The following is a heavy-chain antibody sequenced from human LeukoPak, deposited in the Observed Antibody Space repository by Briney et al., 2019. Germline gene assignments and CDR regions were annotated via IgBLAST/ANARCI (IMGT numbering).Heavy chain of an antibody. V-gene: IGHV4-61*02. D-gene: IGHD7-27*01. Sequence: TSETLSLTCTISGDSINSNTLYWGWIRQPAGKGLEWIGRIFFGGATEYSPSFKSRVVISLDASSNQFTLKLSSVTAADTAVYYCVKGNWGSDFDHWGQGTLVTVSS. CDR3: VKGNWGSDFDH. J-gene: IGHJ4*02. CDR2: IFFGGAT. CDR1: GDSINSNTLY.